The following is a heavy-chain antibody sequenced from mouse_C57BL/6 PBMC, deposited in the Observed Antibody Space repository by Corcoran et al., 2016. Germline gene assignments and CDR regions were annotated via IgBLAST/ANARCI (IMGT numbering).Heavy chain of an antibody. CDR1: GYTFTDYN. CDR2: INPNNGGT. CDR3: ARLYDYDEGYAMDY. Sequence: EVQLQQSGPELVKPGASVKIPCKASGYTFTDYNMDWVKQSHGKSLEWIGDINPNNGGTIYNQKFKGKATLTVDKSSSTASMERRSLTSEDTAVYYGARLYDYDEGYAMDYWGQGTSVTVSS. J-gene: IGHJ4*01. D-gene: IGHD2-4*01. V-gene: IGHV1-18*01.